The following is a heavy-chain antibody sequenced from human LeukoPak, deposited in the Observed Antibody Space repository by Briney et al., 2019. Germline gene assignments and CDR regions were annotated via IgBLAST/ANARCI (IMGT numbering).Heavy chain of an antibody. CDR1: GFTFSSFE. CDR3: ANSLVQPTAYFDY. CDR2: ISSSGHTI. J-gene: IGHJ4*02. D-gene: IGHD1-26*01. Sequence: HPGGSLRLACAASGFTFSSFEMNWVRQAPGKGLEWVSYISSSGHTIYYADSVKGRFTISRDDARNSLYLQMSSLRAEDTAVYYCANSLVQPTAYFDYWGQRIRFSVSS. V-gene: IGHV3-48*03.